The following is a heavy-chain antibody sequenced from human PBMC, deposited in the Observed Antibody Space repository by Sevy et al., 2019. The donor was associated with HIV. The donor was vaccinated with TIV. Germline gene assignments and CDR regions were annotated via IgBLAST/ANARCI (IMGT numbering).Heavy chain of an antibody. CDR2: IIPILGTA. J-gene: IGHJ4*02. V-gene: IGHV1-69*13. Sequence: ASVKVSCKASGGTFSSYAISWVRQAPGQGLEWMGGIIPILGTANYAQKFQGRVTITADESTSTAYMELSSLGSEDTAVYYCASLGYDSLTGYYNGYFDYWGQGTLVTVSS. D-gene: IGHD3-9*01. CDR3: ASLGYDSLTGYYNGYFDY. CDR1: GGTFSSYA.